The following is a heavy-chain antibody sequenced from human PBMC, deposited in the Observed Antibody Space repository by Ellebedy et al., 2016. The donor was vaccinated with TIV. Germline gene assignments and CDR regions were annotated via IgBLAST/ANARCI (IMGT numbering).Heavy chain of an antibody. CDR2: ITESGGNT. CDR1: GLTFSSHA. V-gene: IGHV3-23*01. J-gene: IGHJ4*02. Sequence: PGGSLRLSCAASGLTFSSHAMSWVRQAPGKGLEWVSSITESGGNTYYADSVKGRFTISRDNSKNTLYLQMNSLRAEDTAVYYCAREGGVYYFDYWGQGTLVTVSS. CDR3: AREGGVYYFDY. D-gene: IGHD1-26*01.